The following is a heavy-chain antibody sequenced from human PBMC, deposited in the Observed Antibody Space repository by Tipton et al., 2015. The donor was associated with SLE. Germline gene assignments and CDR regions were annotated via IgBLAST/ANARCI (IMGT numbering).Heavy chain of an antibody. CDR2: MNHSGST. V-gene: IGHV4-34*01. CDR1: GGSFSGYY. Sequence: TLSLTCAVYGGSFSGYYWSWIRQPPGKGLEWIGEMNHSGSTNYNPSLKSRVTISLDTSKNQFSLRLSSVTAADTAVYYCARHPTYFDYWGQGTLVTVSS. CDR3: ARHPTYFDY. J-gene: IGHJ4*02.